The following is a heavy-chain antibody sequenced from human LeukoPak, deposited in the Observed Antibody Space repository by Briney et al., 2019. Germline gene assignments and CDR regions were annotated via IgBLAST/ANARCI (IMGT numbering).Heavy chain of an antibody. CDR1: GFTFNSYS. D-gene: IGHD6-19*01. CDR3: ARDFGWYGAFDI. Sequence: PGGSLRLSCTASGFTFNSYSMAWVRQAPGKGLEWVSSISSSSSYIYYADSVKGRFTISRDNAKNSLYLQMNRLRAEDTAVYYCARDFGWYGAFDIWVQGTMVTVSS. V-gene: IGHV3-21*01. CDR2: ISSSSSYI. J-gene: IGHJ3*02.